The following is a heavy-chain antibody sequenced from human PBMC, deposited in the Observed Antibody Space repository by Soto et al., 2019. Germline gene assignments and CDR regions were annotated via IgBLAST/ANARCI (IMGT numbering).Heavy chain of an antibody. CDR1: GYTFTSYA. CDR3: AADPNYYGSGTVYYYYYYGMDV. V-gene: IGHV1-3*01. J-gene: IGHJ6*02. Sequence: ASVKVSCKASGYTFTSYAMHWVRQAPGQRLEWMGWINAGNGNTKYSQKFQGRVTITRDTSASTAYMELSSLRSEDTAVYYCAADPNYYGSGTVYYYYYYGMDVWGQGTTVTVSS. D-gene: IGHD3-10*01. CDR2: INAGNGNT.